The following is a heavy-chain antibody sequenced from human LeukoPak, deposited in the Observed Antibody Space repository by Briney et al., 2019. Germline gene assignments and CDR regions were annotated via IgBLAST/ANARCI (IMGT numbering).Heavy chain of an antibody. Sequence: PSETLSLTCAVSGYSISSGYYWGWIRQPPGKGLEWIGSIYHSGSTYYNPSLKSRVTISVDTSKNQFSLKLSSVTAADTAVYYCAGIRKGYSYGYALDAFDIWGQGTMVTVSS. V-gene: IGHV4-38-2*01. D-gene: IGHD5-18*01. J-gene: IGHJ3*02. CDR2: IYHSGST. CDR1: GYSISSGYY. CDR3: AGIRKGYSYGYALDAFDI.